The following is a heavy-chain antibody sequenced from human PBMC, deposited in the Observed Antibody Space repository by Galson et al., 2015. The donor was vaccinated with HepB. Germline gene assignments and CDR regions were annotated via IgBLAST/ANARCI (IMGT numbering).Heavy chain of an antibody. V-gene: IGHV3-21*01. CDR3: AREGQPSYYYYYYGMDV. J-gene: IGHJ6*02. D-gene: IGHD6-13*01. CDR1: GFTFSSYS. Sequence: SLRLSCAASGFTFSSYSMNWVRQAPGKGLEWVSSISSSSSYIYYADSVKGRFTISRDNAKNSPYLQMNSLRAEDTAVYYCAREGQPSYYYYYYGMDVWGQGTTVTVSS. CDR2: ISSSSSYI.